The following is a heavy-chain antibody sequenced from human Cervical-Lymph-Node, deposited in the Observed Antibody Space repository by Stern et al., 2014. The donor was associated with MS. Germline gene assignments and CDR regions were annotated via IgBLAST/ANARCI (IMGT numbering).Heavy chain of an antibody. CDR1: GYSFTANW. CDR3: ARDYGDYAFDY. Sequence: VQLVESGAEVKKPGESLKISCKGSGYSFTANWIAWVSQMPGKGLEGMGIIYPVDSDTRYSPSFQGQVTISADKSISTAYLQWSSLKASDTAMYYCARDYGDYAFDYWGQGTLVTVSS. CDR2: IYPVDSDT. D-gene: IGHD4-17*01. V-gene: IGHV5-51*01. J-gene: IGHJ4*02.